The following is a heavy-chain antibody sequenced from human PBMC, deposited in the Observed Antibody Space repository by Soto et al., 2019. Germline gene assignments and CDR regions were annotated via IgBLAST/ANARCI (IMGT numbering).Heavy chain of an antibody. V-gene: IGHV3-66*01. CDR3: AREDILWSGGGGYGVPMDV. D-gene: IGHD2-15*01. CDR1: GFTVSSKY. CDR2: IQSGGTT. J-gene: IGHJ6*03. Sequence: EVQLVESGGGLVQPGGSLRLSCAASGFTVSSKYMSWVRQAPGKGLEWVSLIQSGGTTYYADSVKGRFTISRDSSKNMLHLQMDSLRAEDTAVYYCAREDILWSGGGGYGVPMDVWCKGTTVTVSS.